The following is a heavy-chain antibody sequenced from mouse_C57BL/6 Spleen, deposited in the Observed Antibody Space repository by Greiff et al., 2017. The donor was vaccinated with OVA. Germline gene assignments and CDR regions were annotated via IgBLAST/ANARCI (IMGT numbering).Heavy chain of an antibody. CDR2: INPNNGGT. J-gene: IGHJ3*01. CDR3: AREEAYSNYAWFAY. V-gene: IGHV1-26*01. Sequence: EVQLQQSGPELVKPGASVKISCKASGYTFTDYYMNWVKQSHGKSLEWIGDINPNNGGTSYNQKFKGKATLTVDKSSSTAYMELRSLTSEDSAVYYCAREEAYSNYAWFAYWGQGTLVTVSA. CDR1: GYTFTDYY. D-gene: IGHD2-5*01.